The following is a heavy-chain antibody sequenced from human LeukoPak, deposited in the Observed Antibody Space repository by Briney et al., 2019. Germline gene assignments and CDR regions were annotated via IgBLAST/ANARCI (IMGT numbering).Heavy chain of an antibody. Sequence: PAGSLRLSCAASGLTVSSNYMSWVRQAPGKGLEWVSLIYSGSSTYYADSVKGRFTISRDKSKNTLYLQMSSLRVEDTAVYYCAMGAIVATIDYWGRGTLVTVSS. CDR1: GLTVSSNY. D-gene: IGHD5-12*01. V-gene: IGHV3-66*01. J-gene: IGHJ4*02. CDR3: AMGAIVATIDY. CDR2: IYSGSST.